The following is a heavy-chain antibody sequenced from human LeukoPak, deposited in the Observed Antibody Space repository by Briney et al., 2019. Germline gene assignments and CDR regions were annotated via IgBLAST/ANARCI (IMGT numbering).Heavy chain of an antibody. CDR1: GFTFSSYS. J-gene: IGHJ4*02. Sequence: GGSLRLSCAASGFTFSSYSMNWVRQAPGKGLEWVSSISSSSSYIYYADSVKGRFTISRDNAKNSLYLQMNSLRAEDTAVYYCARAGLDYGSGSYYFYWGQGTLVTVSS. D-gene: IGHD3-10*01. CDR2: ISSSSSYI. CDR3: ARAGLDYGSGSYYFY. V-gene: IGHV3-21*01.